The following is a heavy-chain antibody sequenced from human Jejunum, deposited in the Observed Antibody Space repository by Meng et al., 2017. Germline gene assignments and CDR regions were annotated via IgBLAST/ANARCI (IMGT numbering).Heavy chain of an antibody. CDR1: GFTFSGSD. J-gene: IGHJ4*02. V-gene: IGHV3-73*01. Sequence: GESLKISCAGSGFTFSGSDFHWVRQASGKGLEWVGRIRSKAENYATAYAAAVKGRFTLSRDDSKNTAFLQMSSLKVDDTAVYYCIRRPSITSALHWGQGTLVTVSS. CDR2: IRSKAENYAT. CDR3: IRRPSITSALH. D-gene: IGHD2-2*01.